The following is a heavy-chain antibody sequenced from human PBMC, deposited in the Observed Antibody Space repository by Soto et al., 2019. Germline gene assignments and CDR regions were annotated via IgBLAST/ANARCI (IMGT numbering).Heavy chain of an antibody. V-gene: IGHV4-30-4*01. CDR2: IFSSGTT. CDR1: GDSISSGNKY. J-gene: IGHJ6*02. Sequence: PSETLSLTSTVSGDSISSGNKYWSWIRQAPGRGLEWIGYIFSSGTTYYNPSLKSRLTMSLDTSQNQFSLRLASVTDADSAVYYCARVPSPFDYYYAMDVWGQGTTVTVSS. D-gene: IGHD3-16*01. CDR3: ARVPSPFDYYYAMDV.